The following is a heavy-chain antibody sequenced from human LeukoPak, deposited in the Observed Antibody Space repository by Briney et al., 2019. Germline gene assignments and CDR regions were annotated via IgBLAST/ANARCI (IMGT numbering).Heavy chain of an antibody. V-gene: IGHV5-51*01. J-gene: IGHJ3*02. Sequence: GESLKISCEAFGYSFTGHWIGWVRQMPGRGLEFMGTIYPSDSDTRYSPSFEGRVSISVDKYINTASLQWSGLRASDTDMYYCARYGKSGTYSHGFDIWGQGTMVIVSS. CDR3: ARYGKSGTYSHGFDI. CDR2: IYPSDSDT. D-gene: IGHD3-10*01. CDR1: GYSFTGHW.